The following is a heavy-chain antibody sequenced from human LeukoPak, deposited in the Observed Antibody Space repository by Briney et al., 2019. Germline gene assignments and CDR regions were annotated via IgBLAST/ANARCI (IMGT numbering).Heavy chain of an antibody. CDR1: GASISSYY. V-gene: IGHV4-59*01. J-gene: IGHJ6*02. Sequence: SETLSLTCTVSGASISSYYWNWIRQPPGKGLEGIGYIYNSGSTNYNPSLKSRVTISVDTSKNQVSLKLSSVTAADTAVYYCARFQSSSSWDYYYGLDVWGQGTTVTVSS. CDR2: IYNSGST. D-gene: IGHD2-2*01. CDR3: ARFQSSSSWDYYYGLDV.